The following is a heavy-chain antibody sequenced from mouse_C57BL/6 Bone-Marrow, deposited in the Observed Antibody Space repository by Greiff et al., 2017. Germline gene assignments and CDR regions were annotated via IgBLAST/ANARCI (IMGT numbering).Heavy chain of an antibody. CDR1: GYTFTSYW. CDR3: KMRGLRRARAGYFDY. J-gene: IGHJ2*01. D-gene: IGHD2-4*01. V-gene: IGHV1-5*01. Sequence: EVQLQQSGTVLARPGASVKMSCKTSGYTFTSYWMHWVKQRPGQGLEWIGAIYPGNSDTSYNQKFKGKAKLTAVTSASTAYMELSSLTNEDSAVYYCKMRGLRRARAGYFDYWGQGTTLTVSS. CDR2: IYPGNSDT.